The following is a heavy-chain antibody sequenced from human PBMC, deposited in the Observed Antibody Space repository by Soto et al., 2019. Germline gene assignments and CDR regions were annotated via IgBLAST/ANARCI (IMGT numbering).Heavy chain of an antibody. CDR2: ISYDGSNK. Sequence: QVQLVESGGGVVQPGRSLRLSCAASGFTFSSYGMHWVRQAPGQGLEGVAVISYDGSNKYYADSVKGRFTISRDNSKNTLYLQMNSLRAEDTAVYYCGKDKRWLQNYYYYVMDVWGQGTTVTVSS. V-gene: IGHV3-30*18. D-gene: IGHD5-12*01. CDR1: GFTFSSYG. J-gene: IGHJ6*02. CDR3: GKDKRWLQNYYYYVMDV.